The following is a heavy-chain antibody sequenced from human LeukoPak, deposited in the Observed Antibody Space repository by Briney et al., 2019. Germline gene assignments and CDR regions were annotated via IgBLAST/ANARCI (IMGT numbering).Heavy chain of an antibody. CDR3: ARDDYGSGNVDI. Sequence: PGGSLRLSCAASGFTFSSYWMHWVRQAPGKGLVWVSRINSDGSSTSYADSVKGRFTISRNNAKNTLYLQMNSLRAEDTAVYYCARDDYGSGNVDIWGQGTMVTVSS. D-gene: IGHD3-10*01. CDR1: GFTFSSYW. J-gene: IGHJ3*02. CDR2: INSDGSST. V-gene: IGHV3-74*01.